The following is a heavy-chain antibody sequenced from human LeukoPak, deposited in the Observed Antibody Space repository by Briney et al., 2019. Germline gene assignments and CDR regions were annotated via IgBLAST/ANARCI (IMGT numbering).Heavy chain of an antibody. J-gene: IGHJ4*02. CDR2: MFNSGTT. Sequence: SETLSLTCTVSGVSISDYYWSWIRQPPGKGLEWIGYMFNSGTTKYNPSLKSRVTILVEMPKNQFSLKLNSVTAADTAMYYCARGGYGLAFEYGGQGTLVTVSS. CDR1: GVSISDYY. CDR3: ARGGYGLAFEY. V-gene: IGHV4-59*01. D-gene: IGHD3-10*01.